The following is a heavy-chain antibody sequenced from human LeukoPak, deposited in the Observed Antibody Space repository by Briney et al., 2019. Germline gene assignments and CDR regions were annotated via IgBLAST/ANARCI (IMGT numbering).Heavy chain of an antibody. CDR2: INTNTGNP. CDR3: AKRFDSSGQTKSFDS. CDR1: GYTFTSYA. Sequence: ASVKVSCKASGYTFTSYAMNWVRQAPGQGLEWMGWINTNTGNPTYAQGFTGRFVFSLDTSVSTAYLQISSLKAEDTAVYYCAKRFDSSGQTKSFDSWGQGTLVTVSS. J-gene: IGHJ4*02. V-gene: IGHV7-4-1*02. D-gene: IGHD3-22*01.